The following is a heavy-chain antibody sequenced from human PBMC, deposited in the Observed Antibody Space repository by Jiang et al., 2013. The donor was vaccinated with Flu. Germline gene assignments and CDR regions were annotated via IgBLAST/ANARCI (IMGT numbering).Heavy chain of an antibody. CDR2: INTNTGNP. CDR1: GYTFTSYA. D-gene: IGHD3-3*01. CDR3: ARDRNDFWSGYYTDDAFDI. V-gene: IGHV7-4-1*02. Sequence: ELKKPGASVKVSCKASGYTFTSYAMNWVRQAPGQGLEWMGWINTNTGNPTYAQGFTGRFVFSLDTSVSTAYLQISSLKAEDTAVYYCARDRNDFWSGYYTDDAFDIWGQGTMVTVSS. J-gene: IGHJ3*02.